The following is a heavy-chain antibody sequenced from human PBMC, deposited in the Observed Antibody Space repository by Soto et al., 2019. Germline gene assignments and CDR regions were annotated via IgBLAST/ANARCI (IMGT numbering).Heavy chain of an antibody. CDR2: ISSTSGTM. V-gene: IGHV3-48*02. CDR1: GFTFSSYS. CDR3: ARSDAYFYDSSGYYFDY. J-gene: IGHJ4*02. Sequence: GGSLRLSCVTSGFTFSSYSMNWVRQAPGKGLEWISYISSTSGTMYYADSVKGRFTISRDSAKNSLYLQMNSLRDEDTAVYYCARSDAYFYDSSGYYFDYWGQGTLVTVSS. D-gene: IGHD3-22*01.